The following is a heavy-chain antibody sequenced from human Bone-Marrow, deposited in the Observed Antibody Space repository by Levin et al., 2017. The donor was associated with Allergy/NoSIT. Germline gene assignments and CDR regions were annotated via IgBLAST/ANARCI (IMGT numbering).Heavy chain of an antibody. CDR1: GFSFRRSA. D-gene: IGHD5-24*01. CDR3: AEIGGLDGSPDY. J-gene: IGHJ4*02. CDR2: ITAGGDTT. V-gene: IGHV3-23*01. Sequence: LSLTCAASGFSFRRSAMSWVRQAPGKGLDWVSAITAGGDTTYYADSVKGRFTISRDNSKNTLYLQMNNLRAEDTAVYYCAEIGGLDGSPDYWGQGTLVTVSS.